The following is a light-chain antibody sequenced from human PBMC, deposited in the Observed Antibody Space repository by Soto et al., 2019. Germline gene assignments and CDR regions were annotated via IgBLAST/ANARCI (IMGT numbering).Light chain of an antibody. Sequence: QPVLTQPPSVSGAPGQRVTISCTGSSSNIGAGYDVHWYQQLPGTAPKLLISGNSNRPSGVPDRFSGSKSGTSASLAITGLQAEDEADYYCQSYDGSLSGWVFGGGTKLTVL. V-gene: IGLV1-40*01. J-gene: IGLJ3*02. CDR1: SSNIGAGYD. CDR3: QSYDGSLSGWV. CDR2: GNS.